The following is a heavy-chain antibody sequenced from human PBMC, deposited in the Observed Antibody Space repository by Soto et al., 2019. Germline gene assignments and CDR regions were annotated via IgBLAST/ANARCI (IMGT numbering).Heavy chain of an antibody. Sequence: QVQLQESGPGLVKPSQTLSLTCTVSGGSISSGGYYWSWIRQHPGKGLEWIGYIYYSGSTYYNPSXXXRVTISVDTSXXQXSXXLSSVTAADTAVYYCARTSITMVRGVLYYYYGMDVWGQGTTVTVSS. J-gene: IGHJ6*02. CDR1: GGSISSGGYY. CDR3: ARTSITMVRGVLYYYYGMDV. CDR2: IYYSGST. V-gene: IGHV4-31*03. D-gene: IGHD3-10*01.